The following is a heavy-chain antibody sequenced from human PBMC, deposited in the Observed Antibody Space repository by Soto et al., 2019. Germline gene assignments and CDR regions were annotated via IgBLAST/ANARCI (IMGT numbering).Heavy chain of an antibody. V-gene: IGHV1-46*01. Sequence: ASVKVSCKTSGYTFTSYYMHWVRQAPGQGLEWMGIINPSGGSTSYAQKFQGRVTMTRDTSTSTVYMELSSLRSEDTAVYYCARPYYDSSGYYPGNLAFDYWGQGTLVTVSS. CDR3: ARPYYDSSGYYPGNLAFDY. D-gene: IGHD3-22*01. J-gene: IGHJ4*02. CDR2: INPSGGST. CDR1: GYTFTSYY.